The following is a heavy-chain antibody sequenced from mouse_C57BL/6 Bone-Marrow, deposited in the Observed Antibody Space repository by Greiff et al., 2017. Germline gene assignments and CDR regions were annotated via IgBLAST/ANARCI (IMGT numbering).Heavy chain of an antibody. CDR1: GYSLTSGYD. D-gene: IGHD4-1*01. CDR3: ARDGLGLDY. Sequence: EVQLQQSGPGMVKPSQSLSLTCTVTGYSLTSGYDWHWIRHFPGNKLEWMGYISYSGSTNYNPSLKSRISITHDTSKNHFFLKLNSVTTEDTATYYCARDGLGLDYWGQGTTLTVSS. J-gene: IGHJ2*01. V-gene: IGHV3-1*01. CDR2: ISYSGST.